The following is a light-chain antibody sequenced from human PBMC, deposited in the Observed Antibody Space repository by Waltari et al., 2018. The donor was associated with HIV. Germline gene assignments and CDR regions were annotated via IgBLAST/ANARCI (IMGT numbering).Light chain of an antibody. Sequence: DIQMAQSPFNVSAFVGGTVTLTCRASRDISTSLAWYQVKPGRAPNLLIYSAFQLETGVPSRFGGAGSGTEFTLTITSLQPEDFATYYCQQGDSFPHTFGGGTRVDIK. CDR3: QQGDSFPHT. V-gene: IGKV1-12*01. J-gene: IGKJ4*01. CDR1: RDISTS. CDR2: SAF.